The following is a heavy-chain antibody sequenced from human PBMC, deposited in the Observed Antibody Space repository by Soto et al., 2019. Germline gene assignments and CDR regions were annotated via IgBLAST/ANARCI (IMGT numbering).Heavy chain of an antibody. CDR1: GGTFSSYA. V-gene: IGHV1-69*13. Sequence: SVKVSCKASGGTFSSYAISWVRQAPGQGLEWMGGIIPIFGTANYAQKLQGRVTITADESTSTAYMELSSLRSEDTAVYYCARSTRRVYYYYGMDVWGQGTTVTVSS. CDR3: ARSTRRVYYYYGMDV. CDR2: IIPIFGTA. D-gene: IGHD6-6*01. J-gene: IGHJ6*02.